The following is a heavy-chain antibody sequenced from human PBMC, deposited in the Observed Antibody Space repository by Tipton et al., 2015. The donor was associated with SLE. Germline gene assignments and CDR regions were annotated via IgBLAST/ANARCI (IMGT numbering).Heavy chain of an antibody. CDR2: INPNSGGT. CDR3: ARRGYSGSPVGAFDI. J-gene: IGHJ3*02. D-gene: IGHD1-26*01. Sequence: QLVQSGAEVRKPGASVKFSCMASGYTFIGYYIHWVRQAPGQGLEWMGWINPNSGGTNYAQNFQGRVTMTRDTSISTAYMELSRLRSDDTAVYYCARRGYSGSPVGAFDIWGQGTMVTVSS. V-gene: IGHV1-2*02. CDR1: GYTFIGYY.